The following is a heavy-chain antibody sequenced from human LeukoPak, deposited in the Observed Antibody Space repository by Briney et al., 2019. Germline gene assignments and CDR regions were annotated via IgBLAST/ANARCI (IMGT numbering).Heavy chain of an antibody. CDR3: ASAPGYSGSYGAYFDY. CDR1: GYTFTGYY. D-gene: IGHD1-26*01. CDR2: INPDSGGT. J-gene: IGHJ4*02. V-gene: IGHV1-2*02. Sequence: ASVKVSCKASGYTFTGYYMHWVRQAPGQGLEWMGWINPDSGGTNYAQKFQGRVTMTRDTSISTAYMELSRLRSDDTAVYYCASAPGYSGSYGAYFDYWGQGTLVTVSS.